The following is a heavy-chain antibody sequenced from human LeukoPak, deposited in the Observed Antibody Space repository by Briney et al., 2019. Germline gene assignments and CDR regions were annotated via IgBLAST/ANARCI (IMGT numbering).Heavy chain of an antibody. CDR2: IIGSGDST. J-gene: IGHJ4*02. CDR3: AKWGDYDIVAGSYVPDC. V-gene: IGHV3-23*01. Sequence: HPGASLRLSCAAAGFIFSNYAMRWVRQAPGKGLEWVSAIIGSGDSTYYADSVKGRFTISRDNSKNTLYVQMNTLRAEDTAVYYCAKWGDYDIVAGSYVPDCWGQGTLVTVSS. CDR1: GFIFSNYA. D-gene: IGHD3-9*01.